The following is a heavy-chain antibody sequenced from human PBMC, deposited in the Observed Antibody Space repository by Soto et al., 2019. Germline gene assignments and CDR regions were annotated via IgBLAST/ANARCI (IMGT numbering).Heavy chain of an antibody. CDR2: INHSGST. V-gene: IGHV4-34*01. J-gene: IGHJ4*02. D-gene: IGHD3-22*01. CDR3: ARCKADYYDSSGYCPFDY. Sequence: SEILSLTCAVYGGSFSGYYWSWIRQPPGKGLEWIGEINHSGSTNYNPSLKSRVTISVDTSKNQFSLKLSSVTAADTAVYYCARCKADYYDSSGYCPFDYWGQGTLVTVSS. CDR1: GGSFSGYY.